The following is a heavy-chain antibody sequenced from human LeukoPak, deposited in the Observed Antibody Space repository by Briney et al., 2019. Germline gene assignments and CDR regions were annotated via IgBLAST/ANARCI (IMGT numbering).Heavy chain of an antibody. J-gene: IGHJ2*01. V-gene: IGHV2-5*01. Sequence: SGPTLVKPTQTLTPTCTFSGFSLSTPGMSVGWIRQPPGKALEWLALIYWNDDRRYSPSLKRRLTITKDTSKNQVVLTMTNMDPVDTATHYCALSSPLYYDSSDLNWSFDFWGRGTLVTVSS. CDR2: IYWNDDR. CDR3: ALSSPLYYDSSDLNWSFDF. D-gene: IGHD3-22*01. CDR1: GFSLSTPGMS.